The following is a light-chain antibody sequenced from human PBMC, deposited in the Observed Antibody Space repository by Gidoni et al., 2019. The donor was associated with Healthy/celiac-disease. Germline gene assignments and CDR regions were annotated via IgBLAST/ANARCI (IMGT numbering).Light chain of an antibody. J-gene: IGKJ2*01. Sequence: DIQMTQSHSALSASVGDRVTITCRASQSISSYLNCNQQKPGKAPKLLIYAASSLQSGVPSRFSGSGYGTDFTLTISSQQPEDFATYYCQQSYSTPHTFGQGTKLEIK. V-gene: IGKV1-39*01. CDR3: QQSYSTPHT. CDR2: AAS. CDR1: QSISSY.